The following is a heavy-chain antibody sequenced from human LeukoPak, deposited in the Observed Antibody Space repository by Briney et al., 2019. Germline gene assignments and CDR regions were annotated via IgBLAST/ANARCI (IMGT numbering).Heavy chain of an antibody. J-gene: IGHJ6*03. Sequence: SVKVSCKASGGTFSSYAISWVRQAPGQGLEWMGGIIPTFGTANYAQKFQGRVTITADESTSTAYMELSSLRSEDTAVYYCAILGYCSSTSCYNIGYYYYMDVWGKGTTVTVS. CDR3: AILGYCSSTSCYNIGYYYYMDV. V-gene: IGHV1-69*13. CDR2: IIPTFGTA. D-gene: IGHD2-2*02. CDR1: GGTFSSYA.